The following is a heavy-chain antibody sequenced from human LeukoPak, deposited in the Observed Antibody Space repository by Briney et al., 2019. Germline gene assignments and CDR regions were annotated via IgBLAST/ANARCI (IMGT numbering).Heavy chain of an antibody. V-gene: IGHV1-46*01. D-gene: IGHD1-26*01. CDR3: ARPSGSYFYSDAFDI. CDR1: GYTFTSYY. Sequence: ASVKVSCKASGYTFTSYYMHWVRQAPGQGLEWVGVINPSGGSTSYSQKFQGRVTMTRDMSTSTVYMELSSLRSEDTAVYYCARPSGSYFYSDAFDIWGQGTMVTVSS. CDR2: INPSGGST. J-gene: IGHJ3*02.